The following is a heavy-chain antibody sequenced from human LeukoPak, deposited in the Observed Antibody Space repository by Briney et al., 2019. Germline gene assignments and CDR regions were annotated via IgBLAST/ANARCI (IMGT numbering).Heavy chain of an antibody. CDR1: GFSVDSVF. V-gene: IGHV3-66*01. Sequence: GGSLRLSCRASGFSVDSVFMNWVRQPPGKGLEWVSFIMPGGHIDYTDSVKGRFIISRDSFKNTLSLQMNSLRVDDSAVYYCARGVSATTTFDFWGQGTLVTVSS. CDR3: ARGVSATTTFDF. J-gene: IGHJ4*02. CDR2: IMPGGHI. D-gene: IGHD4-17*01.